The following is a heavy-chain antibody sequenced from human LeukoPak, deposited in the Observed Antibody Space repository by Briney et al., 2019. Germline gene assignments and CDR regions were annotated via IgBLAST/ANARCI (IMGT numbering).Heavy chain of an antibody. Sequence: GGSLRLSCAASGFSFSSYGMHWVRQAPGKGLEWVAVIWYDGSNKYYVDSVKGRFTISRDNAKDSLYLQMNSLRAEDTAVYYCARGGYSYALDFWGQGTLVTVSS. D-gene: IGHD5-18*01. J-gene: IGHJ4*02. CDR2: IWYDGSNK. V-gene: IGHV3-33*03. CDR3: ARGGYSYALDF. CDR1: GFSFSSYG.